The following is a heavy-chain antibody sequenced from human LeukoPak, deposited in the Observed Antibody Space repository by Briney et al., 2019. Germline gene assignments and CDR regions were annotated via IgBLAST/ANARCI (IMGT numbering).Heavy chain of an antibody. CDR2: ISGSGGST. V-gene: IGHV3-23*01. D-gene: IGHD2-2*01. CDR1: GFTFSSYA. Sequence: GGSLRLSCAASGFTFSSYAMSWVRQAPGKGLEWVSAISGSGGSTYYADSVKGRFTISRDNSKNTLYLQMNSLRAEGTAVYYCAKGAPSYCSSTSCWALKWFDPWGQGTLVTVSS. J-gene: IGHJ5*02. CDR3: AKGAPSYCSSTSCWALKWFDP.